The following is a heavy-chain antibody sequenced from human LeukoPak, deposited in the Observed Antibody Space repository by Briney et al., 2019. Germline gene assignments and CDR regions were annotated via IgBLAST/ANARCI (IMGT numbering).Heavy chain of an antibody. CDR2: IYDSETT. J-gene: IGHJ5*01. CDR1: GGSLTSGHYN. Sequence: PSETLSLTCTVSGGSLTSGHYNWSWVRQPAGKGLEWIGHIYDSETTSYNPSLKSRVTISVDTSKNQFSLKVTYVTAADTAVYYCARDLGGYKFLQGFDPWGQGTLVTVSS. V-gene: IGHV4-61*09. CDR3: ARDLGGYKFLQGFDP. D-gene: IGHD5-24*01.